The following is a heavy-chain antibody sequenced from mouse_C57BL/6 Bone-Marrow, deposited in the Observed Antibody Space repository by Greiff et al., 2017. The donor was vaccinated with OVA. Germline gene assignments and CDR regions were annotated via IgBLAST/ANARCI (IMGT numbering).Heavy chain of an antibody. J-gene: IGHJ3*01. Sequence: QVQLQQPGAELVKPGASVKLSCKASGYTFTSYWMQWVKQRPGQGLEWIGEIDPSDSYTNYNQKFKGKATLTVDTSSSTAYMQLSSLTSEDSAVYYCARSGLLLRYLFAYWGKGTLVTVSA. V-gene: IGHV1-50*01. CDR1: GYTFTSYW. CDR2: IDPSDSYT. CDR3: ARSGLLLRYLFAY. D-gene: IGHD1-1*01.